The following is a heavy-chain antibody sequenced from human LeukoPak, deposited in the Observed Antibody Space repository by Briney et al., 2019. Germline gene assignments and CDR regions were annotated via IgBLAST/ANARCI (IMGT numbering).Heavy chain of an antibody. CDR1: GYTFTGYY. CDR2: INPNSGGT. J-gene: IGHJ4*02. Sequence: GASVKVSCKASGYTFTGYYMHWVRQAPGHGLEWMGWINPNSGGTNYAQKFQGRVTMTRDTSSSTAYMELSRLRSDDTAVYYCARVLSRFQYYYDSSGYYYFDYWGQGTLVTVSS. V-gene: IGHV1-2*02. CDR3: ARVLSRFQYYYDSSGYYYFDY. D-gene: IGHD3-22*01.